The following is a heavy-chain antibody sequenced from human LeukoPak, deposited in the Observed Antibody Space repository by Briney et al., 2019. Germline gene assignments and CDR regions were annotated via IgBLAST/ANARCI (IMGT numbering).Heavy chain of an antibody. CDR3: ARVGAAAGRGYFDD. D-gene: IGHD6-13*01. V-gene: IGHV1-2*02. J-gene: IGHJ4*02. CDR1: GYTFTGYN. Sequence: ASVKVSCKASGYTFTGYNMHWVRQATGQGLEWMGWINPNSGGTNYAQKIPGRVTMTRDTSISTAYMELSRLRSDDTAVYYCARVGAAAGRGYFDDGGQGTLVTVSS. CDR2: INPNSGGT.